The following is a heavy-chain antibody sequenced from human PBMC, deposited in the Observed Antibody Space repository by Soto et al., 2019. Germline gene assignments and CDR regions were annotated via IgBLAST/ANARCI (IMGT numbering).Heavy chain of an antibody. CDR2: IYHSGNT. CDR1: GGSISSSNW. J-gene: IGHJ5*02. V-gene: IGHV4-4*02. CDR3: ARGLRYFDWLS. Sequence: SETLSVTYAVSGGSISSSNWWRWVRQPPGKGLEWIGEIYHSGNTNYNPSLKSRVTMAVDKSRNQFSLKLNSVTAADTAVYYCARGLRYFDWLSSGQGTLVTVS. D-gene: IGHD3-9*01.